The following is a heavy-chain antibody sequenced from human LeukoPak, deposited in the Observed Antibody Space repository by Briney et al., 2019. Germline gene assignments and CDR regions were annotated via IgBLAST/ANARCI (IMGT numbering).Heavy chain of an antibody. D-gene: IGHD3-16*01. J-gene: IGHJ4*02. CDR1: GYTFTGYY. CDR2: INLNSGDT. V-gene: IGHV1-2*02. Sequence: GASVKVSCKASGYTFTGYYIHWVRQAPGQGLEWMGWINLNSGDTNDAQKFQGRVAMTRDTSISTAYMELSRLRSDDTAVYYCARGVLRDHFDYWGQGTLVIVSS. CDR3: ARGVLRDHFDY.